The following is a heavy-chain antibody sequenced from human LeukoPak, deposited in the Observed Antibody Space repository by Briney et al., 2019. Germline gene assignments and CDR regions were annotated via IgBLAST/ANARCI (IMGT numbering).Heavy chain of an antibody. CDR2: IIPIFGTA. D-gene: IGHD5-18*01. CDR3: ARTRGYSYGYPSDWFDP. J-gene: IGHJ5*02. CDR1: GGTFSSYA. Sequence: SVKVSCKASGGTFSSYAISWVRQAPGQGIEWMGGIIPIFGTANYAQKFQGRVTITADESTSTAYMELSSLRSEDTAVYYCARTRGYSYGYPSDWFDPWGQGTLVTVSS. V-gene: IGHV1-69*13.